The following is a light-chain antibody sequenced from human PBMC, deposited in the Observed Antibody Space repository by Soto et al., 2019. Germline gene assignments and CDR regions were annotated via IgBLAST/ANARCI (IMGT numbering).Light chain of an antibody. CDR3: QQRSNWPLT. V-gene: IGKV3-11*01. CDR2: DAS. CDR1: QSVSTY. Sequence: EIVLTQSPATLSFSPEERATLSCRASQSVSTYLAWYQQKPGQAPRLLIPDASNRATGIPVRFSGSGSGTDFTLTISSLEPEDCAVYYCQQRSNWPLTFGGGTKVEIK. J-gene: IGKJ4*01.